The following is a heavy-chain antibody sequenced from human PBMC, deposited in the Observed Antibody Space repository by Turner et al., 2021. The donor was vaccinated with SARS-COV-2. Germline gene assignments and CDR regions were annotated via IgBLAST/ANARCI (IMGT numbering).Heavy chain of an antibody. Sequence: QVQLVESGGGVVQPGRSLRLSCVASGFTFSRYGMHWVRQAPGKGLEWVAVISYDGSNKYYADSVKGRFTISRDNSKNTLYLQMNSLRAEDTAVYYCAKFMYYYESSGYSTIDYWGQGTLVTVSS. CDR3: AKFMYYYESSGYSTIDY. CDR2: ISYDGSNK. J-gene: IGHJ4*02. D-gene: IGHD3-22*01. V-gene: IGHV3-30*18. CDR1: GFTFSRYG.